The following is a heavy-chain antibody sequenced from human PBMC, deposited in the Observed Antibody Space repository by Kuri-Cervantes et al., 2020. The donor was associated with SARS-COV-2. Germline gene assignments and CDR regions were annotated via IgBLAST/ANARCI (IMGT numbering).Heavy chain of an antibody. CDR3: AKDEVGEELRFLEWLFYYYYGMDV. D-gene: IGHD3-3*01. V-gene: IGHV3-30*18. J-gene: IGHJ6*02. Sequence: GESLKISCAASGFTFSSYDIHWVRQAPGKGLEWVAVISYDGSNKYYADSVKGRFTISRDNSKNTLYLQMNSLRAEDTAVYYCAKDEVGEELRFLEWLFYYYYGMDVWGQGTTVTDSS. CDR2: ISYDGSNK. CDR1: GFTFSSYD.